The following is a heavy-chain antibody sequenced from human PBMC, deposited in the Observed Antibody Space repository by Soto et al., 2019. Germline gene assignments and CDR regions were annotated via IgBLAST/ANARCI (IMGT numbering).Heavy chain of an antibody. CDR2: ISGRGGST. CDR1: GFTFSSYA. D-gene: IGHD3-9*01. Sequence: GGSLRLSCAASGFTFSSYAMSWVRQAPGKGLEWVSAISGRGGSTYYADSVKGRFTISRDNSKNTLYLQMNSLRAEETAVYYCAKLASDELRYVDWLCDYWGQGTLVTVSS. V-gene: IGHV3-23*01. CDR3: AKLASDELRYVDWLCDY. J-gene: IGHJ4*02.